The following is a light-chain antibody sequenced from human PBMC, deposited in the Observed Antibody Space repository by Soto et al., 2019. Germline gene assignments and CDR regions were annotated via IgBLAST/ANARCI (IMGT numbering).Light chain of an antibody. Sequence: QSVLTQPPSVSGARGQRVTISCTGSSSNIGAGYDVHWYQQLPGTAPKLLIYGNSNRPSGVPDRFSGSKSGTSASLAITGLQAEDEADYYCQSYDSSLSGSRGVFGTGTKMTVL. J-gene: IGLJ1*01. V-gene: IGLV1-40*01. CDR3: QSYDSSLSGSRGV. CDR2: GNS. CDR1: SSNIGAGYD.